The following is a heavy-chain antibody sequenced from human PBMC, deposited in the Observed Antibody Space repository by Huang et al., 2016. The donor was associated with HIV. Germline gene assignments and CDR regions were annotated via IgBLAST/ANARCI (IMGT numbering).Heavy chain of an antibody. V-gene: IGHV5-51*01. J-gene: IGHJ4*02. CDR2: IYPGDSDT. D-gene: IGHD1-7*01. CDR1: GYSFSTYW. Sequence: EVQLVQSGAEVKKPGESLKISCKGSGYSFSTYWVGGVRQMPGKGLEWMGIIYPGDSDTRYSPSFQGQVTISADKSINTAYLQWSSLKASDTAIYYCARQGTLASLDFWGQGTLVTVSS. CDR3: ARQGTLASLDF.